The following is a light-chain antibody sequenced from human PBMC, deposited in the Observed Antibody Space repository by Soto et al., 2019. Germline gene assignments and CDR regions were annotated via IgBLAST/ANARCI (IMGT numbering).Light chain of an antibody. CDR3: QQRHMWPIT. J-gene: IGKJ5*01. V-gene: IGKV3-11*01. CDR2: DAY. Sequence: EVVLTQSPVTLSLSPWESATLSCRASQSFRGLFAWYQQKPGQAPRLLIYDAYNRATGIPPRFSGSGSGTDFTLTISSLEPEDSAVYYCQQRHMWPITFGQGTRLEIK. CDR1: QSFRGL.